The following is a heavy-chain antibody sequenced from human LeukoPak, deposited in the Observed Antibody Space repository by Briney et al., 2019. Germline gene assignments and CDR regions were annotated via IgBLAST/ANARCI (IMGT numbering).Heavy chain of an antibody. CDR1: GYTFTSYA. D-gene: IGHD3-22*01. CDR3: ARHGREYYYDSSGYYDWFDP. CDR2: IIPIFGTA. J-gene: IGHJ5*02. V-gene: IGHV1-69*13. Sequence: GASVKVSCKASGYTFTSYAISWVRQAPGQGLEWMGGIIPIFGTANYAQKFQGRVTITADESTSTAYMELSSLRSEDTAVYYCARHGREYYYDSSGYYDWFDPWGQGTLVTVSS.